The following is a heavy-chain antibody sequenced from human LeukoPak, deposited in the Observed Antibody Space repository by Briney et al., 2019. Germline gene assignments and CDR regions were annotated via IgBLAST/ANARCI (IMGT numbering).Heavy chain of an antibody. Sequence: SETLSLTCAVYGGPFSGYYWSWIRQPPGKGLEWIGEINHSGSTNYNPSLKSRVTISVDTSKNQFSLKLSSVTAADTAVYYCARGTALVTVDYWGQGTLVTASS. V-gene: IGHV4-34*01. D-gene: IGHD5-18*01. CDR2: INHSGST. CDR1: GGPFSGYY. J-gene: IGHJ4*02. CDR3: ARGTALVTVDY.